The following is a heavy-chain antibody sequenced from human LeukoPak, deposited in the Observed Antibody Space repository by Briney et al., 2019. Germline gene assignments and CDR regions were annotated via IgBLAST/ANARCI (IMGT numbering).Heavy chain of an antibody. CDR2: INPNSGNI. J-gene: IGHJ4*02. D-gene: IGHD2-2*01. CDR1: GYTFTNYD. Sequence: ASVKVSCKASGYTFTNYDINWVRQATGQGLEWMGWINPNSGNIGYAQNFQGRVTITRNTSISTAYMELSSLRSEDTAVYYCASHCSSTSCSGGFDYWGQGTLVTVSS. CDR3: ASHCSSTSCSGGFDY. V-gene: IGHV1-8*03.